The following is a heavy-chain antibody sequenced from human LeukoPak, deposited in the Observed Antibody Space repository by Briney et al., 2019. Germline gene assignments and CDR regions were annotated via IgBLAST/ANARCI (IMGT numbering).Heavy chain of an antibody. CDR3: AKESGKFDY. J-gene: IGHJ4*02. CDR1: GINFADYA. V-gene: IGHV3-43*02. Sequence: PGGSLRLSCVVSGINFADYAMHWLRHPPGKGLEWVSLISADGGSTFSADSVKGRFSISRDNSKNSLYLQMNSLRSEDTAMYYCAKESGKFDYWGQGTLVAVSS. CDR2: ISADGGST.